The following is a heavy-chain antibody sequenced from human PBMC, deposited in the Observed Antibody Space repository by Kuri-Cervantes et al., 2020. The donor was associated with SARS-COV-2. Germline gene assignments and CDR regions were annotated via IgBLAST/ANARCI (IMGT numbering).Heavy chain of an antibody. V-gene: IGHV4-34*01. CDR3: ARGVRFLDPKYYYFYYYMDV. CDR1: GGSFSGYY. J-gene: IGHJ6*03. Sequence: GSLRLSCAVYGGSFSGYYWSWIRQPPGKGLEWIGEINHGGGTNYTPSLMSRVTISVDTSRNQFSLKLRSVTAADTAVYCCARGVRFLDPKYYYFYYYMDVWGKGTTVTVSS. D-gene: IGHD3-3*01. CDR2: INHGGGT.